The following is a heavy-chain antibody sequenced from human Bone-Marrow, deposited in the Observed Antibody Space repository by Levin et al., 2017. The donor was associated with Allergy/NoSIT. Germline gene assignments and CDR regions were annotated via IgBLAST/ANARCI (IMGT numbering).Heavy chain of an antibody. CDR1: GFTFSSYA. V-gene: IGHV3-23*01. D-gene: IGHD3-3*01. CDR2: ISGSGGST. J-gene: IGHJ6*02. Sequence: GGSLRLSCAASGFTFSSYAMSWVRQAPGKGLEWVSAISGSGGSTYYADSVKGRFTISRDNSKNTLYLQMNSLRAEDTAVYYCAKGSGLSNGETYYDFWSGYPPEMDVWGQGTTVTVSS. CDR3: AKGSGLSNGETYYDFWSGYPPEMDV.